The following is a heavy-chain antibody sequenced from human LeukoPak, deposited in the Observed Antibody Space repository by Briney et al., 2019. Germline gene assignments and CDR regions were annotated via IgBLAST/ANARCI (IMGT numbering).Heavy chain of an antibody. CDR3: ARTILAAAGHFDY. D-gene: IGHD6-13*01. CDR2: MNPNSGNT. J-gene: IGHJ4*02. V-gene: IGHV1-8*01. CDR1: VYTFTSYA. Sequence: GASVKVSCKASVYTFTSYAINWVRQATGQGLEWMGWMNPNSGNTGYAQKFQGRVTMTRNTSISTAYMELSSLRSEDTAVYYCARTILAAAGHFDYWGQETLVTVSS.